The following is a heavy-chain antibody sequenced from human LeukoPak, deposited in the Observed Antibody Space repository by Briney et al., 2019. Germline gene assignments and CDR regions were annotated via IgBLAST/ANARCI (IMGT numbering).Heavy chain of an antibody. J-gene: IGHJ4*02. CDR3: ARDEYYYGSGSYRYDY. Sequence: SETLSLTCSFSGGSISSYYWSWIRQPAGKGLEWIGRIHTSGSTNYNPSLKSRVTMSVDTSKNQFSLKLKSVTAADTAVYYCARDEYYYGSGSYRYDYWGQGTLVTVSS. CDR1: GGSISSYY. V-gene: IGHV4-4*07. D-gene: IGHD3-10*01. CDR2: IHTSGST.